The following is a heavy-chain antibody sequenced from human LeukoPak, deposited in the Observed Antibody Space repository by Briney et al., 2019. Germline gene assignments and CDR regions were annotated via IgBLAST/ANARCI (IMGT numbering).Heavy chain of an antibody. Sequence: SETPSLTCTLSGGSISSYSWSWVRQPPGRGRGWIGCILYSGSTNYNPSLKSRVTISVDTSKNQFSLKLTSVTAADTAVYYCAMVYDFWSGYYPGYYYYGTDVWGQGTTVTVSS. CDR1: GGSISSYS. D-gene: IGHD3-3*01. J-gene: IGHJ6*02. CDR2: ILYSGST. CDR3: AMVYDFWSGYYPGYYYYGTDV. V-gene: IGHV4-59*08.